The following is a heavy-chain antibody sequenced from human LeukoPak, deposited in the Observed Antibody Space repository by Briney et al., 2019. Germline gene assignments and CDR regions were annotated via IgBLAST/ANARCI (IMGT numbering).Heavy chain of an antibody. V-gene: IGHV1-69*06. D-gene: IGHD4-11*01. CDR1: GGTFSSYA. J-gene: IGHJ4*02. CDR2: IIPIFGTA. Sequence: SVKVSCKASGGTFSSYAISWVRQAPGQGLEWMGGIIPIFGTANYAQKFQGRVTITADKSTSTAYMELSSLRSEDTAVYYCARGSNYHYYFDYWGRGTLVTVSS. CDR3: ARGSNYHYYFDY.